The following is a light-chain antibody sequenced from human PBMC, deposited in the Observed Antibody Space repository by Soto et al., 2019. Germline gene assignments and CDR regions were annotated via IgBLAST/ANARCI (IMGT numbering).Light chain of an antibody. Sequence: DIVMTQSPLSLPVTPGEPASISCRSSQSLLHSNGYNYLDWYLQKPGQSPQLLIYLGSTRASGVPDRLSGSGSGTDFTLKISSVEAEDVGVYYCMQALQTPWTFGQGTKVDNK. CDR2: LGS. CDR3: MQALQTPWT. V-gene: IGKV2-28*01. J-gene: IGKJ1*01. CDR1: QSLLHSNGYNY.